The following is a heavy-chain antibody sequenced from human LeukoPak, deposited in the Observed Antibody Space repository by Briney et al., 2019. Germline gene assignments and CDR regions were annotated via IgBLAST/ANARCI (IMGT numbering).Heavy chain of an antibody. Sequence: PGGSLRLSCAASGFTFSSYAMSWVRQAPGKGLEWVGRTRNRANSYTTDYAASVKGRFTISRDDLKSSLYLQMNSLRAEDTAVYYCAKVRWGAMGYWGQGTLVTVSS. D-gene: IGHD2-2*01. CDR2: TRNRANSYTT. J-gene: IGHJ4*02. CDR1: GFTFSSYA. V-gene: IGHV3-72*01. CDR3: AKVRWGAMGY.